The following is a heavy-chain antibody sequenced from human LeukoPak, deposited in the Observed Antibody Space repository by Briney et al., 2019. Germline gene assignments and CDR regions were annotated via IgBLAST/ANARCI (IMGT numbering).Heavy chain of an antibody. CDR3: AVARVGATSHFAY. CDR1: GYTFTSYY. D-gene: IGHD1-26*01. Sequence: ASVKVSCKASGYTFTSYYMNWVRQAPGQGLEWMGIINHSGGATNYAQKLQGRVTMTTDTSTSTAYMELRSLRSDDTAVYYCAVARVGATSHFAYWGQGTLVTVSS. CDR2: INHSGGAT. J-gene: IGHJ4*02. V-gene: IGHV1-46*01.